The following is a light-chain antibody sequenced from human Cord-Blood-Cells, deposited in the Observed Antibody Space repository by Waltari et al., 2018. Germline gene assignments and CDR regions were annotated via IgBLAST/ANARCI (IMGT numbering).Light chain of an antibody. Sequence: QSALTQPRSVSGSPGQSVTISCTGPSSDVGGSNYVSWYQQHPGKAPKLMIYDVRKWPSGVPDRFSGSKSGNTASLTISGLQAEDEADYYCCSYAGSYTLFGGGTKLTVL. J-gene: IGLJ2*01. CDR3: CSYAGSYTL. CDR1: SSDVGGSNY. V-gene: IGLV2-11*01. CDR2: DVR.